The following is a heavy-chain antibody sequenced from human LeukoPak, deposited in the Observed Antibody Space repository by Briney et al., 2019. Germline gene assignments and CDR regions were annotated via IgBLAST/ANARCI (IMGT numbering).Heavy chain of an antibody. Sequence: GGYLRLSCAASGFTFSSYEMNWVRQAPGKGLEWVSYISSSGSTIYYADSVKGRFTISRDNAKNSLYLQMNSLRAEDTAVYYCARDGGDYVFDYWGQGTLVTVSS. V-gene: IGHV3-48*03. J-gene: IGHJ4*02. CDR2: ISSSGSTI. CDR3: ARDGGDYVFDY. CDR1: GFTFSSYE. D-gene: IGHD4-17*01.